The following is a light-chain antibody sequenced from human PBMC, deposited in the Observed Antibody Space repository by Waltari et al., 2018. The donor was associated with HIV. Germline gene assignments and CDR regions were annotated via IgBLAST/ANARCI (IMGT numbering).Light chain of an antibody. V-gene: IGKV4-1*01. J-gene: IGKJ4*01. CDR1: QNLLYRSNNKNY. Sequence: DIVMTQSPDSLNVSLGDRATIYCKSSQNLLYRSNNKNYVAWYQQKAGQPPKLLIYWASTRESGVPARYSGGGSGTDFTLTISSLQAEDVATYYCQQYYRTPLTFGGGTKVEIK. CDR3: QQYYRTPLT. CDR2: WAS.